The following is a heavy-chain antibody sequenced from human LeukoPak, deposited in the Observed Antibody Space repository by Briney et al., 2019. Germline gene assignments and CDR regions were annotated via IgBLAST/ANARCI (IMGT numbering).Heavy chain of an antibody. V-gene: IGHV3-30*18. D-gene: IGHD6-19*01. Sequence: GGSLRLSCAASGFTFSSYGMHWVRQAPGKGLEWVAVISYDGGNKYYADSVKGRFTISRDNSKNTLYLQMNSLRAEDTAVYYCAKDSSGWLGYWGQGTLVTVSS. J-gene: IGHJ4*02. CDR2: ISYDGGNK. CDR3: AKDSSGWLGY. CDR1: GFTFSSYG.